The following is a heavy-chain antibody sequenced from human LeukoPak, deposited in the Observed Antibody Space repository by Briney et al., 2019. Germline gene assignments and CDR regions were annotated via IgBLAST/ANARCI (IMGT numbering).Heavy chain of an antibody. CDR3: AKGSGSGWYGWFAP. CDR1: GFTFSGYA. Sequence: RGCLRLSCAASGFTFSGYAMYWVRQAPGKGLEWVSSIEASGGATYYADSVKGRFTISRDNSKNTFYLQMNSLRAEDTPLYYCAKGSGSGWYGWFAPWGQGTLVTVSS. V-gene: IGHV3-23*01. J-gene: IGHJ5*02. D-gene: IGHD6-19*01. CDR2: IEASGGAT.